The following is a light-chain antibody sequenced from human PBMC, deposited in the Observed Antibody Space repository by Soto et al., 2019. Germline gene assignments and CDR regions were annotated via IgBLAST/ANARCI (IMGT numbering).Light chain of an antibody. CDR3: QQYYSYPIT. J-gene: IGKJ5*01. CDR2: AAS. Sequence: AIRMTQSPSSLSASTGDRVTITCRASQGISSYLAWYQKKRGKARKLMIYAASTVQSVVASRFSGSGAGKDFTLTISCLQSEDFATYYCQQYYSYPITFGQGTRLEIK. CDR1: QGISSY. V-gene: IGKV1-8*01.